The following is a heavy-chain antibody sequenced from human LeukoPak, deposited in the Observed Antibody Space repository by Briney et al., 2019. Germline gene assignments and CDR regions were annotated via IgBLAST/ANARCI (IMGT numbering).Heavy chain of an antibody. CDR2: ISETGDVT. V-gene: IGHV3-23*01. D-gene: IGHD2-2*01. CDR3: ARVGEVVPAGIDY. Sequence: GGSLRLSCVVSGFSFGSYPMSWVRQAPGKGLEWVSVISETGDVTHYADSMKGRFTISRDNAKNTLYLQMNSLRAEDTAVYYCARVGEVVPAGIDYWGQGTLVTVSS. CDR1: GFSFGSYP. J-gene: IGHJ4*02.